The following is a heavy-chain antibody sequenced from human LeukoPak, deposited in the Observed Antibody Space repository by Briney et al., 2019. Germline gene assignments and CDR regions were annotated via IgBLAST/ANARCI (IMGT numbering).Heavy chain of an antibody. D-gene: IGHD3-10*01. CDR3: ARDPPITMVRGVPLSDY. J-gene: IGHJ4*02. CDR2: ISTYNGNT. V-gene: IGHV1-18*04. Sequence: ASVKVSCKASGYTFTGYYIHWVRQAPGQGLEWMGWISTYNGNTNYAQKLQGRVTMTTDTSTTTVYMELRSLSSDDTATYYCARDPPITMVRGVPLSDYWGQGTLVTVSS. CDR1: GYTFTGYY.